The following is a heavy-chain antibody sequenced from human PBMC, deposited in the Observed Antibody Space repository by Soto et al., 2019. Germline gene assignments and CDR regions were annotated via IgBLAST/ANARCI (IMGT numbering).Heavy chain of an antibody. J-gene: IGHJ4*02. D-gene: IGHD2-15*01. CDR1: GYSFRDYG. Sequence: QVQLVQSEGEVKKPGASVKVSCKTSGYSFRDYGVSWVRQAPGQGLEWMGWMNTANGNTKYDQKFQGRVTWTADPSSLPVFLVGRSLRFVDTAVYYCARGCRPADNWGQGTLVTVS. CDR2: MNTANGNT. V-gene: IGHV1-18*01. CDR3: ARGCRPADN.